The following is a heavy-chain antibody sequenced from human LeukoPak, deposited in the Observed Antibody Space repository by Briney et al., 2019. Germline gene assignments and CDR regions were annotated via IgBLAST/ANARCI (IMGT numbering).Heavy chain of an antibody. J-gene: IGHJ4*02. V-gene: IGHV4-39*01. Sequence: SETLSLTCTVSGGSISSSSYYWGWIRQPPGKGLEWIGSIYYSGTTYYNPSRKSRVTISVDTAKNQFSLELSSVTVADTAVYYCARHTSHTIGTGDFDYWGQGTLVTVSS. CDR2: IYYSGTT. CDR1: GGSISSSSYY. D-gene: IGHD1-1*01. CDR3: ARHTSHTIGTGDFDY.